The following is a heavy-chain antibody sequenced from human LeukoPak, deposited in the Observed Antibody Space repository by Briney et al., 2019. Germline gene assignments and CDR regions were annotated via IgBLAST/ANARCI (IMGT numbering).Heavy chain of an antibody. CDR3: ARHSSTTVTTSVFDY. V-gene: IGHV4-4*07. CDR1: GGSISSYY. J-gene: IGHJ4*02. CDR2: IYTSGST. Sequence: PSETLSLTCTVSGGSISSYYRSWIRQPAGKGLEWIGRIYTSGSTNYNPSLKSRVTISVDTSKNQFSLKLSSVTAADTAVYYCARHSSTTVTTSVFDYWGQGTLVTVSS. D-gene: IGHD4-17*01.